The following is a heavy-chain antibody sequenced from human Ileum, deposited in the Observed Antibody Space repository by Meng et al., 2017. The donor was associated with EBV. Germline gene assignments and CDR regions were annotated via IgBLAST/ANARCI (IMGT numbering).Heavy chain of an antibody. CDR2: IYYSGTT. J-gene: IGHJ4*02. CDR1: GYSIRTTNW. V-gene: IGHV4-28*01. D-gene: IGHD1-26*01. Sequence: QGQLQASGPGLVNPSDPLSPTCAVSGYSIRTTNWWGWIRQPPGKGLEWIGHIYYSGTTYNNPSLKSRVTMSIDPSKNQFSLKLSSVTAVDTAVYYCARNSESGSYIDYWGLGTLVTVSS. CDR3: ARNSESGSYIDY.